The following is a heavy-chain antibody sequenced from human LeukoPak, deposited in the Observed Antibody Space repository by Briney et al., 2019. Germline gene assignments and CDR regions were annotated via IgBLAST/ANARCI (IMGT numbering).Heavy chain of an antibody. J-gene: IGHJ4*02. D-gene: IGHD5-18*01. CDR3: ARDYTAMVPGGDY. Sequence: GGSLRLSCAASGFTVSSNYMTWVRQAPGKGLEWVSVMYRGGDTHYADSVKGRFTISRDNAKNSLYLQMNSLRAEDTAVYYCARDYTAMVPGGDYWGQGTLVTVSS. CDR2: MYRGGDT. V-gene: IGHV3-66*01. CDR1: GFTVSSNY.